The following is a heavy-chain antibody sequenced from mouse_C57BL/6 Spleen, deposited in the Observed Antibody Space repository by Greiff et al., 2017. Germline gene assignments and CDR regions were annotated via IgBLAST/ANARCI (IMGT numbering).Heavy chain of an antibody. J-gene: IGHJ2*01. Sequence: QVQLQQPGAELVRPGSSVKLSCKASGYTFTSYWMHWVKQRPIQGLEGIGNIDPSDSETHYNQKFKDKATLTVDKSSSTAYMQLSSLTSEDSAVYYCARSPVVEGYYFDYWGQGTTLTVSS. CDR1: GYTFTSYW. V-gene: IGHV1-52*01. CDR2: IDPSDSET. D-gene: IGHD1-1*01. CDR3: ARSPVVEGYYFDY.